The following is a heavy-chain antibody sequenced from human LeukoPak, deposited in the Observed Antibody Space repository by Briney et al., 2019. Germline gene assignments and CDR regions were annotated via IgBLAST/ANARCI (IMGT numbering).Heavy chain of an antibody. Sequence: GGSLRLSCVASGFTFSSYGMHWVRQAPGKGLEWVAVIWYDGSNKYYADSVKGRFTISRDNSKNTLYLQMNSLRAEDTAVYYCARDYDSSGYYDYWGQGTLVTVSS. CDR2: IWYDGSNK. D-gene: IGHD3-22*01. V-gene: IGHV3-33*08. CDR3: ARDYDSSGYYDY. J-gene: IGHJ4*02. CDR1: GFTFSSYG.